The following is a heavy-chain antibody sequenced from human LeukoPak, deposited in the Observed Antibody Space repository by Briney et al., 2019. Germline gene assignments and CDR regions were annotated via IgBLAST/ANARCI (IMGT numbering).Heavy chain of an antibody. CDR2: IIPILGIA. CDR1: GGTFSSYA. V-gene: IGHV1-69*04. D-gene: IGHD1-26*01. Sequence: GSSVKVSCKASGGTFSSYAISWVRQAPGQGLEWMGRIIPILGIANYAQKFQGRVTITADKSTSTAYMELSSLRSDDTAVYYCARDSNSGSHDYWGQGTLVTVSS. J-gene: IGHJ4*02. CDR3: ARDSNSGSHDY.